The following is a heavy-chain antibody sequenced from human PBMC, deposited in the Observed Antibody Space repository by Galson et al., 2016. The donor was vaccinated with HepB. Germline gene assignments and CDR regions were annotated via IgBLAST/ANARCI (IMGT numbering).Heavy chain of an antibody. Sequence: SLRLSCAASGFTFSNYAMSWVRQAPGKGLEWVAAISGSGGSTYYADSVKGRFTISRDNSKNTLYLQMNSLRVEDTALYYCAKDTRSGFYGRWFDPWGQGTLVTVSS. CDR1: GFTFSNYA. J-gene: IGHJ5*02. D-gene: IGHD3-3*01. CDR3: AKDTRSGFYGRWFDP. CDR2: ISGSGGST. V-gene: IGHV3-23*01.